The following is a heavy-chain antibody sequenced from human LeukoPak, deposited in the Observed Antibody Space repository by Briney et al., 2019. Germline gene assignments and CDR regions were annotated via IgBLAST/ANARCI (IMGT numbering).Heavy chain of an antibody. CDR3: ASHASIAARVDY. CDR1: GGTFSSYA. V-gene: IGHV1-69*06. CDR2: FIPIFGTA. Sequence: SVNVSCKASGGTFSSYAISWVRQAPGQGLEWMGGFIPIFGTANYAQKFQGRVTITADKSTSTAYMELSSLRSEDTAVYYCASHASIAARVDYWGQGTLVTVSS. D-gene: IGHD6-6*01. J-gene: IGHJ4*02.